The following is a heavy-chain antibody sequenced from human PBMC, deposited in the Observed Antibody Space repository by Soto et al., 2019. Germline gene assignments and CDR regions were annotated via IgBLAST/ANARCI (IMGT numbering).Heavy chain of an antibody. Sequence: PSETVSLTCAFYVVSFSGYYWSCLRHPPGKGLEWIGEINHSGSTNYNPSLKSRVTISVDTSKNQFSLKLSSVTAPDTAVYYCARGVPSVVVPAASPKDTYNWLEPWGEATLVNGSS. CDR3: ARGVPSVVVPAASPKDTYNWLEP. CDR2: INHSGST. CDR1: VVSFSGYY. J-gene: IGHJ5*02. V-gene: IGHV4-34*01. D-gene: IGHD2-2*01.